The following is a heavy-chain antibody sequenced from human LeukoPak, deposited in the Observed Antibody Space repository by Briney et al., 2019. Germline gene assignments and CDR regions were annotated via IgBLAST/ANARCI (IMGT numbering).Heavy chain of an antibody. CDR2: ISSSGSTI. D-gene: IGHD1-14*01. CDR3: TTDNNRYYYYMDV. J-gene: IGHJ6*03. CDR1: GFTFSSYE. V-gene: IGHV3-48*03. Sequence: GGSLRLSCAASGFTFSSYEMNWVRQAPGKGLEWVSYISSSGSTIYYADSVKGRFTISRDNAKNSLYLQMNSLKTEDTAVYYCTTDNNRYYYYMDVWGKGTTVTVSS.